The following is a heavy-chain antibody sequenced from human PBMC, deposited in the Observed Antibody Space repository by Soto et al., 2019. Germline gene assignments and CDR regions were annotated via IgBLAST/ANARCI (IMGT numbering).Heavy chain of an antibody. Sequence: ASVMLSCKASCDRITSSGIRWLRQSPGQGLEWLGWISAYDDNTKYAQTLQGRVSMSTDTSTNTAYMELRSLRSDDTAMYYCARGGYYDSSGSRNYHYYGMNVWG. CDR3: ARGGYYDSSGSRNYHYYGMNV. CDR2: ISAYDDNT. D-gene: IGHD3-22*01. J-gene: IGHJ6*02. CDR1: CDRITSSG. V-gene: IGHV1-18*01.